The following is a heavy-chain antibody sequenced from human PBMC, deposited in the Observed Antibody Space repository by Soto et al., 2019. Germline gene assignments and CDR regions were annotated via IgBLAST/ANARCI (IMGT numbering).Heavy chain of an antibody. CDR2: ITTSGTTI. Sequence: GGSLRLSCAASGFTLSDYYMSWIRQAPGKGLEWVSYITTSGTTIFYADSVKGRFTISRDNAKNSLSLQMNSLRAEDTAVYYCARHHRYGGNAFDIWGQGTTVTVSS. V-gene: IGHV3-11*01. J-gene: IGHJ3*02. CDR1: GFTLSDYY. D-gene: IGHD3-16*01. CDR3: ARHHRYGGNAFDI.